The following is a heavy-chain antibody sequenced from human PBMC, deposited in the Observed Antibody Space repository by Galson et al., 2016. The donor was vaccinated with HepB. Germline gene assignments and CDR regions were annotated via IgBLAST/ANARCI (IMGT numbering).Heavy chain of an antibody. J-gene: IGHJ6*02. CDR1: GGFINARY. CDR2: VYYSGDT. Sequence: SEILSLTCTVSGGFINARYWSWIRQPPGKGLEWIGFVYYSGDTHYNPALKIRITISVDTSKNQFSLKLRSVTAADPAVYFCARLSPPGFYYYGMDVWGQGTTVTVSS. V-gene: IGHV4-59*11. CDR3: ARLSPPGFYYYGMDV. D-gene: IGHD3-3*02.